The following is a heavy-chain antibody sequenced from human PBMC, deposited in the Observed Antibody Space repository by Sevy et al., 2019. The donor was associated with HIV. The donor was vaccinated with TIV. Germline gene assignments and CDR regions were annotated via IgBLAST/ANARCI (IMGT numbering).Heavy chain of an antibody. D-gene: IGHD6-19*01. CDR2: IYYSGST. J-gene: IGHJ5*01. V-gene: IGHV4-59*08. Sequence: SETLSLTCTVSGGSISSYYWSWIRQPPGKGLEWIGYIYYSGSTNSNPSLKSRVTISVDTSKNQFSLKLSSVTAADTAMYFCARHAAVATSSFDFWGQGTLVTVSS. CDR3: ARHAAVATSSFDF. CDR1: GGSISSYY.